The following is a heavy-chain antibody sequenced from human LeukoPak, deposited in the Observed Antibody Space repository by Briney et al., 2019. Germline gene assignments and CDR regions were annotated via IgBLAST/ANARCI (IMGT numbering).Heavy chain of an antibody. D-gene: IGHD3-9*01. Sequence: GGSLRLSCAASRFTFSSYAMGWVRQAPGKGLEWVSCIRDSGTSTYYADSVKGRFTISRDNSKNTLYLQLNSLRAEDTAVYYCAKVHDILTGYFDYWGQGTLVTVSS. CDR1: RFTFSSYA. J-gene: IGHJ4*02. CDR2: IRDSGTST. V-gene: IGHV3-23*01. CDR3: AKVHDILTGYFDY.